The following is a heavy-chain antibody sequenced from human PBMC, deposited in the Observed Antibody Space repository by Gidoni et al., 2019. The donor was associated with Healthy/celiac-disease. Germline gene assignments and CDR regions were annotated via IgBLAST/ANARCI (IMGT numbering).Heavy chain of an antibody. V-gene: IGHV3-11*01. CDR1: GFTFSDYY. CDR2: ISSSGSTI. D-gene: IGHD2-15*01. CDR3: ARGGYCSGGSCLNVYYYYGMDV. Sequence: QVQLVESGGGLVKPGGSLRLSCAASGFTFSDYYMSWIRQAPGKGLGWVSYISSSGSTIYYADSVKGRFTISRDNAKNSLYLQMNSLRAEDTAVYYCARGGYCSGGSCLNVYYYYGMDVWGQGTTVTVSS. J-gene: IGHJ6*02.